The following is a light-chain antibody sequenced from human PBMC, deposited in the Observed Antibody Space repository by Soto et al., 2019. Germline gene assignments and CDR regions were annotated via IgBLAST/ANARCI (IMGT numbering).Light chain of an antibody. V-gene: IGKV1-9*01. CDR1: QGISSY. J-gene: IGKJ5*01. Sequence: IQLTQSPSSLSASVGDRVTITCRSSQGISSYLAWYQQKPGKAPKLLIYAASTLQSGVPSRFSGSGSGTDFTLPISSPPAEYFATYFCQQVNSYPSNFGQGTRLEVK. CDR2: AAS. CDR3: QQVNSYPSN.